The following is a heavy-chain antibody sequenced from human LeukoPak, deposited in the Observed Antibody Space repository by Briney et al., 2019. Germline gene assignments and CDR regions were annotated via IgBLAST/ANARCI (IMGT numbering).Heavy chain of an antibody. CDR1: GGSFSGYY. D-gene: IGHD3-3*01. J-gene: IGHJ5*02. V-gene: IGHV4-34*01. Sequence: SETLSLTCAVYGGSFSGYYWSWIRQPPGKGLEWIGEINHSGSTNYNPSLKSRVTISVDTSKNQFSLKLSSVTAADTAVYYCARVPTYYDFWSGYYPQAWFDPWGQGTLVTVSS. CDR2: INHSGST. CDR3: ARVPTYYDFWSGYYPQAWFDP.